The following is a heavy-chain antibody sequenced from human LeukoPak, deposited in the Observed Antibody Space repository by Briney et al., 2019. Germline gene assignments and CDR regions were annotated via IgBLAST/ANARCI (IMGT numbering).Heavy chain of an antibody. V-gene: IGHV4-39*01. CDR1: GGSIRSASYY. CDR3: ARHTGYSYGYFDY. Sequence: ASETLSLTCTVSGGSIRSASYYWDWIRQPPGKGLEWIGSIYYSGGTYYNPSLKSRVTISVDTSKNQFSLNLSYVTAADTAVYYCARHTGYSYGYFDYWGQGTLITVSS. J-gene: IGHJ4*02. CDR2: IYYSGGT. D-gene: IGHD5-18*01.